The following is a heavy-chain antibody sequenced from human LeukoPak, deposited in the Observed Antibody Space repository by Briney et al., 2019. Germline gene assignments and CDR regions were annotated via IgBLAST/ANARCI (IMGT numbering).Heavy chain of an antibody. CDR1: GFTFSSYG. D-gene: IGHD1-14*01. CDR2: IRYDGSNK. J-gene: IGHJ4*02. V-gene: IGHV3-30*02. CDR3: VKDNPLDY. Sequence: GGSLRLPCAASGFTFSSYGMHWVRQAPGKGLEWVAFIRYDGSNKYYADSVKGRFTISRDNSKNTLYLHINSLRAEDTAVYYCVKDNPLDYWGQGTLVIVSS.